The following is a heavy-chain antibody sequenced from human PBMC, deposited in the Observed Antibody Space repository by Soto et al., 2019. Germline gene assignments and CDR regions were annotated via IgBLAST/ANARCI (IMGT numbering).Heavy chain of an antibody. CDR2: ISAYNGNT. J-gene: IGHJ6*02. CDR3: ARDIAVAGHYYYYGMDV. D-gene: IGHD6-19*01. CDR1: GYTFTSYG. V-gene: IGHV1-18*01. Sequence: ASVKVSCKASGYTFTSYGISWVRQAPGQGLEWMGWISAYNGNTNYAQKLQGRVTMTRDTSTSTVYMELSSLRSEDTAVYYCARDIAVAGHYYYYGMDVWGQGTTVTVSS.